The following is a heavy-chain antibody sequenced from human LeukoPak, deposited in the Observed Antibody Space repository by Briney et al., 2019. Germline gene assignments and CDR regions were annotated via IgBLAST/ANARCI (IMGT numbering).Heavy chain of an antibody. CDR3: ARASGDYYDSSVPSEFDY. D-gene: IGHD3-22*01. CDR1: GGSISSGDYY. Sequence: SETLSLTCTVSGGSISSGDYYWSWIRQPPGKGLEWIGDIYYSGSTYYNPSLKSRVTISVDTSKNQFSLKLSSVTAADTAVYYCARASGDYYDSSVPSEFDYWGQGTLVTVSS. CDR2: IYYSGST. V-gene: IGHV4-30-4*01. J-gene: IGHJ4*02.